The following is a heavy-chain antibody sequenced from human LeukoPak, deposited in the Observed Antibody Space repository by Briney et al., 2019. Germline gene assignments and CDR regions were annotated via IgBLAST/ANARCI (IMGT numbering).Heavy chain of an antibody. J-gene: IGHJ3*02. D-gene: IGHD4-23*01. Sequence: GGSLRLSCAASGFTFSSYSMNWVRQAPGKGLEWVSSISSSSSYIYYADSVKGRFTISRDNAKNSLYLQMNSLRAEDTAVYYCARGTMVVTYAFDIWGQGTMVTVSS. CDR3: ARGTMVVTYAFDI. CDR1: GFTFSSYS. V-gene: IGHV3-21*04. CDR2: ISSSSSYI.